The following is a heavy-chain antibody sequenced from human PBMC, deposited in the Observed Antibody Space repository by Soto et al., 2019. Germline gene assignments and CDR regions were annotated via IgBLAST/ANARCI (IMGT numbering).Heavy chain of an antibody. Sequence: GSLRLSCAASGFTFSSYAMSWVRQAPGKGLEWVSAISGSGGSTYYADSVKGRFTISRDNSKNTLYLQMNSLRAEDTAVYYCATEKLRFLEWLPTPFDYWGQGTLVTV. J-gene: IGHJ4*02. CDR2: ISGSGGST. CDR3: ATEKLRFLEWLPTPFDY. D-gene: IGHD3-3*01. V-gene: IGHV3-23*01. CDR1: GFTFSSYA.